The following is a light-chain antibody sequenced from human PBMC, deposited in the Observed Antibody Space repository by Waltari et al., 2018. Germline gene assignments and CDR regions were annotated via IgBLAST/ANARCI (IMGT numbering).Light chain of an antibody. J-gene: IGLJ1*01. V-gene: IGLV3-19*01. Sequence: SSELTQDPAVSVALGQTVRITCQGDSLRGYYANWYHQKPGQAPLLVMYGKNNRPSGIPDRFSGYYSGDTASLTITGAQAEDEADHYCNSRDSSGHPFVFGTGTKVTVL. CDR3: NSRDSSGHPFV. CDR2: GKN. CDR1: SLRGYY.